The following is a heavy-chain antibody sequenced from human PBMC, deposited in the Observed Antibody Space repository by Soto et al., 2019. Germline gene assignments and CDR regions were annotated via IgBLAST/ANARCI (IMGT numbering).Heavy chain of an antibody. CDR2: ISSSSSYI. D-gene: IGHD6-13*01. CDR3: ARDTKAAAGCFDY. V-gene: IGHV3-21*01. Sequence: EVQLVESGGGLVKPGGSLRLSCAASGFTFSSYSMNWVHQAPGKGLEWVSSISSSSSYIYYADSVKGRFTISRDNAKNSLYLQMNSLRAEDTAVYYCARDTKAAAGCFDYWGQGTLVTVSS. CDR1: GFTFSSYS. J-gene: IGHJ4*02.